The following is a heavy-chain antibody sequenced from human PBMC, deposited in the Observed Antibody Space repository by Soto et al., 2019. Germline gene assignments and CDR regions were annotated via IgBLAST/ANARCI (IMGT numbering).Heavy chain of an antibody. Sequence: SETLSLTCTVSGGSISSGGYYWSWIRQHPGKGLEWIGYIYYSGSTYYNPSLKSRVTISVDTSKNQFSLKLSSVTAADTAVYYCARCGYDGSFDYWGQGTLVTVSS. D-gene: IGHD5-12*01. J-gene: IGHJ4*02. CDR3: ARCGYDGSFDY. V-gene: IGHV4-31*03. CDR1: GGSISSGGYY. CDR2: IYYSGST.